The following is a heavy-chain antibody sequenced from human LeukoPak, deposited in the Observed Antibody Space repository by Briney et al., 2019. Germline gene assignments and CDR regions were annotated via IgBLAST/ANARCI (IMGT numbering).Heavy chain of an antibody. J-gene: IGHJ4*02. CDR3: AKQTGTSIYHPFDY. V-gene: IGHV3-23*01. CDR2: IRSSGPST. CDR1: GFTFSSYA. Sequence: GGSLRLSCAASGFTFSSYAMSWVRQAPGKELEWVSAIRSSGPSTYYADSMKARFTISRDNSKNTLYLQMNSLRAEDTAVYYCAKQTGTSIYHPFDYWGQGTLVTVSS. D-gene: IGHD1-7*01.